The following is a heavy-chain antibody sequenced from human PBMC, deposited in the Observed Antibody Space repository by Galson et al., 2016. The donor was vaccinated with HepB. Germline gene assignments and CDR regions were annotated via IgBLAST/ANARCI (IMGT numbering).Heavy chain of an antibody. J-gene: IGHJ4*02. CDR1: GFTFGTYW. Sequence: SLRLSCAASGFTFGTYWMHWVRQAPGKGLVWVSGVNSDKSITTYADSVRGRFTISRDNAENTLYLQLNGLRVEDTAVYYCTRGKTSFDDWGQGTLVTASS. V-gene: IGHV3-74*03. CDR3: TRGKTSFDD. CDR2: VNSDKSIT.